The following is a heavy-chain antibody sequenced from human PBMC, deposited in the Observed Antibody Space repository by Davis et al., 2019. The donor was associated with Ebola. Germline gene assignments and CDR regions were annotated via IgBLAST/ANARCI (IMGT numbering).Heavy chain of an antibody. D-gene: IGHD6-19*01. CDR3: ARDASGSNYYYYGMDV. CDR2: IYSRGST. Sequence: SETLSLTCTVSGGSISSSSYYWGWIRQPPGKGLEWIANIYSRGSTYYNASLKSRVTISVDTSKNQFSLKLSSVTAADTAVYYCARDASGSNYYYYGMDVWGQGTTVTVSS. J-gene: IGHJ6*02. V-gene: IGHV4-39*02. CDR1: GGSISSSSYY.